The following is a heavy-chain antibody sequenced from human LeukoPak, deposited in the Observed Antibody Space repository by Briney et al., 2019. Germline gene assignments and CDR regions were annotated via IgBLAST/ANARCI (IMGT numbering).Heavy chain of an antibody. V-gene: IGHV4-34*01. CDR2: INHSGST. Sequence: SETLSLTCAVYGGSFSGYYWSWLCQPPGKELEWIGEINHSGSTNYNPSLKSRVTISVDTSKNQFSLKLSSVTAADTAVYYCASFGGYSGYEGSWGQGTLVTVSS. D-gene: IGHD5-12*01. CDR1: GGSFSGYY. CDR3: ASFGGYSGYEGS. J-gene: IGHJ4*02.